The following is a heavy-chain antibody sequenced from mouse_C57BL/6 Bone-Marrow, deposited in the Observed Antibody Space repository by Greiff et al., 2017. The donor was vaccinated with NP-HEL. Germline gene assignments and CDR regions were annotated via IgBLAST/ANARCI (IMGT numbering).Heavy chain of an antibody. CDR1: GFTFSSYA. CDR3: ARGLLWLRRAPFAY. CDR2: ISDGGSYT. V-gene: IGHV5-4*01. D-gene: IGHD2-2*01. Sequence: EVQVVESGGGLVKPGGSLKLSCAASGFTFSSYAMSWVRQTPEKRLEWVATISDGGSYTYYPDNVKGRFTISRDNAKNNLYLQMSHLKSEDTAMYYCARGLLWLRRAPFAYWGQGTLVTVSA. J-gene: IGHJ3*01.